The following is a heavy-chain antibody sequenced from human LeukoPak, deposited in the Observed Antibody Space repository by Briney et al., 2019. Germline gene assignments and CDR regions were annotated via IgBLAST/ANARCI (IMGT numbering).Heavy chain of an antibody. CDR1: GGSFSGYY. J-gene: IGHJ4*02. D-gene: IGHD3-10*01. Sequence: SETLSLTCAVYGGSFSGYYWSWILQPPGKGLEWIGEINHSGSTNYNPSLKSRVTISVDTSKNQFSLKLSSVTAADTAVYYCARGRGWVVRGVIMDYWGQGTLVTVSS. CDR3: ARGRGWVVRGVIMDY. CDR2: INHSGST. V-gene: IGHV4-34*01.